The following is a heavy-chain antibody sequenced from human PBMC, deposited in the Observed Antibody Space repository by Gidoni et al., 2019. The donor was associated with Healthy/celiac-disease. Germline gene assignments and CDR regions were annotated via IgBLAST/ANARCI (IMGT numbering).Heavy chain of an antibody. J-gene: IGHJ5*02. CDR1: GYTFTSYG. Sequence: QVQLVQSGAEGTKPGAFVKFSCKASGYTFTSYGISWVLQAPGHGLELMGWISAYNGNTTYAQKLQGRVTMTTDTSTSTAYMELRSLRSDDTAVYYCARGDILTGTPFDPWGQGTLVTVSS. D-gene: IGHD3-9*01. CDR2: ISAYNGNT. CDR3: ARGDILTGTPFDP. V-gene: IGHV1-18*01.